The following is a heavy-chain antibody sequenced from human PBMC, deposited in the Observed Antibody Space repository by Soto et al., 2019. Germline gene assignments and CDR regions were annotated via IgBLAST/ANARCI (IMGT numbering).Heavy chain of an antibody. D-gene: IGHD3-22*01. CDR1: GGTFSSDA. CDR3: ATGGTMTIGFDY. J-gene: IGHJ4*02. CDR2: IIPIFGTA. V-gene: IGHV1-69*01. Sequence: QVQLVQSGAEVKKPGSSVKVYCKASGGTFSSDAIIWVRQAPGQGLEWMGGIIPIFGTANYAQKFQGRVTITADESTSTACMELSSLSSEDTAVYYCATGGTMTIGFDYWGQGTLVTVSS.